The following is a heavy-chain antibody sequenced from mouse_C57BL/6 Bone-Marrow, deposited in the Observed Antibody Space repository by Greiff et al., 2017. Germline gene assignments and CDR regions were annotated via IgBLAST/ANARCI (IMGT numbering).Heavy chain of an antibody. Sequence: QVQLQQSGAELVRPGASVTLSCKASGYTFTDYEMHWVKQTPVHGLEWIGAIDPETGGTAYNQKFKGKAILTADKSSSTAYMELRILTSEDSAVYYCTVISYYGSSYYWGQGTTLTVSS. CDR1: GYTFTDYE. D-gene: IGHD1-1*01. CDR3: TVISYYGSSYY. J-gene: IGHJ2*01. CDR2: IDPETGGT. V-gene: IGHV1-15*01.